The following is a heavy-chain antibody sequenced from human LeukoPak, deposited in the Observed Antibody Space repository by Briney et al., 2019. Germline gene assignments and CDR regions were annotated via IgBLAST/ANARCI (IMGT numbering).Heavy chain of an antibody. CDR2: ISGSGGST. CDR1: GFTFSSYA. V-gene: IGHV3-23*01. J-gene: IGHJ4*02. Sequence: PGGSLGLPCAASGFTFSSYAMSWVRQAPGKGLEWVSAISGSGGSTYYADSVKGRFTISRDNSKNTLYLQMNSLRAEDTAVYYCAKRLVDSSGWWYFDYWGQGTLVTVSS. D-gene: IGHD6-19*01. CDR3: AKRLVDSSGWWYFDY.